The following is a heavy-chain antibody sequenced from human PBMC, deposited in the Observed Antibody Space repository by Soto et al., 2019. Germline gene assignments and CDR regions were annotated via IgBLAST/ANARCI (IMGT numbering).Heavy chain of an antibody. CDR2: ISVNSGDT. CDR3: ARCGGGSCYNPPDY. Sequence: QVQLVQSGAEVKKPGASVKVSCEASGYTFTSCGISWVRQAPGQGLDWMGWISVNSGDTKYAQNFQGRVTMTTDTSTSPAYMELRSLRSDDTAVYYCARCGGGSCYNPPDYWGQGTLVTVSS. V-gene: IGHV1-18*01. D-gene: IGHD2-15*01. J-gene: IGHJ4*02. CDR1: GYTFTSCG.